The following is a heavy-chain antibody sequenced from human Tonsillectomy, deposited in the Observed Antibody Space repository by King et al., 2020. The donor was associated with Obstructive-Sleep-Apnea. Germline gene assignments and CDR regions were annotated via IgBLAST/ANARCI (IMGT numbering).Heavy chain of an antibody. V-gene: IGHV3-74*01. D-gene: IGHD5-12*01. J-gene: IGHJ4*02. Sequence: VQLVESGGGLVQPGGSLRLSCAASGFTFSSYWMHWVRQAPGKGLVWVSRINSDGSSTSYADSVKGRFTISRDNAKNTLYLQMNSLRAEDTAVYYCARDAGGYSGYDRGYFDYWGQGTLVTVSS. CDR3: ARDAGGYSGYDRGYFDY. CDR2: INSDGSST. CDR1: GFTFSSYW.